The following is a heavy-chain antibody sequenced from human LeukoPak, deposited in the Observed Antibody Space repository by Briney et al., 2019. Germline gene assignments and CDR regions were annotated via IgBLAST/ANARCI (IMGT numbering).Heavy chain of an antibody. Sequence: SETLSLTCTVSGYSISSGYYWGWIRQPPGKGLEWIGSIYHSGSTYYNPSLKSRVTISVDTSKNQFSLKLSSVTAADTAVYYCAREGSRYSYGPENWFDPWGQGTLVTVSS. CDR3: AREGSRYSYGPENWFDP. V-gene: IGHV4-38-2*02. CDR2: IYHSGST. D-gene: IGHD5-18*01. J-gene: IGHJ5*02. CDR1: GYSISSGYY.